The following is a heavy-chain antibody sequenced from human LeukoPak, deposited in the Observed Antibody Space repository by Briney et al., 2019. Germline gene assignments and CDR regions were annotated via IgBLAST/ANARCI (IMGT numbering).Heavy chain of an antibody. D-gene: IGHD6-13*01. V-gene: IGHV4-4*07. Sequence: SETLSLTCTVSGGSISSYYWSWIRQPAGKGLEWIGRIYTSGSTNYNPSLKSRVTMSVDTSKNQFSLKLSSVTAADTAVYYCARAFSSWSNTAIDYWGQGTLVTVSS. CDR1: GGSISSYY. CDR2: IYTSGST. CDR3: ARAFSSWSNTAIDY. J-gene: IGHJ4*02.